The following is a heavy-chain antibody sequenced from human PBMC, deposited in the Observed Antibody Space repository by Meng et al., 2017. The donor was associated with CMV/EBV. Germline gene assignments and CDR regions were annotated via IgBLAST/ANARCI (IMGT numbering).Heavy chain of an antibody. J-gene: IGHJ4*02. D-gene: IGHD2-15*01. CDR1: GGSFSGYY. CDR2: INHSGST. V-gene: IGHV4-34*01. Sequence: TPSLTGAVYGGSFSGYYWSWIRQPPGKGLEWIGEINHSGSTNYNPSLKSRVTISVDTSKNQFSLKLSSATAADTAVYYCARGRLGYCSGGSCYTGRFFYFDYWGQGTLVTVSS. CDR3: ARGRLGYCSGGSCYTGRFFYFDY.